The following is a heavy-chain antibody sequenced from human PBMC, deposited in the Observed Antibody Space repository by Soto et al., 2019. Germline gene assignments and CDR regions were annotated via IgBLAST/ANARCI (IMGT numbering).Heavy chain of an antibody. J-gene: IGHJ4*02. CDR1: GGSISDYY. CDR2: IYNSGST. Sequence: QVQLQESGPGLVKPSETLSLTCSVSGGSISDYYWSWIRQPPGRGLEWIGYIYNSGSTNYTPSLNSRVTMSVDTTKNLSSLNLGSVPAAGKAVYYCARDQNVSPHFEYWGQGALVTVSS. CDR3: ARDQNVSPHFEY. V-gene: IGHV4-59*01.